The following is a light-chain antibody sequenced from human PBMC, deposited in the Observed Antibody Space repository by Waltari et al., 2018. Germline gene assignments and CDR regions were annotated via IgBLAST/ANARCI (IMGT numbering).Light chain of an antibody. CDR1: NPNTANNY. V-gene: IGLV1-51*01. J-gene: IGLJ2*01. CDR2: DNN. CDR3: ATWDNSLRHVV. Sequence: QSVLTQPPSVSAAPGQTVTISCSGSNPNTANNYVYWYQQLPGTAPKLLIYDNNKRPSGIPDRFFGSKSGASATLGITGLQTGDEADYYCATWDNSLRHVVFGGGTKLTVL.